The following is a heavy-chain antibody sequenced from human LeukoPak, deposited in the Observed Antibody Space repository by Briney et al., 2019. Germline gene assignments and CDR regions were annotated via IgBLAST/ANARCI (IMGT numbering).Heavy chain of an antibody. CDR1: GFTFSNDA. J-gene: IGHJ4*02. V-gene: IGHV3-23*01. D-gene: IGHD2-15*01. Sequence: GGSLRLSCTASGFTFSNDAMSWVRQAPGKGREWCSTMSGSDGSTYYADSVKGRFTISRDNSKNTLYLQMNSLRVEDTAIYYCAKGRGYCTGGSCYSDYWGQGTLVTVSS. CDR2: MSGSDGST. CDR3: AKGRGYCTGGSCYSDY.